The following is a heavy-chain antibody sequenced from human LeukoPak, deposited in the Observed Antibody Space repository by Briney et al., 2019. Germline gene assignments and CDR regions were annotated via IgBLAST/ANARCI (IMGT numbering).Heavy chain of an antibody. Sequence: SETLSLTCTVSGGSISSYYWSWIRQPPGKGLEWIGYIYTSGSTNYNPSLKSRVTISVDTSKNQFSLKLSSVTAADTAVYYCARHKGGNCMDVWGKGTTVTVSS. V-gene: IGHV4-4*09. CDR2: IYTSGST. J-gene: IGHJ6*03. CDR3: ARHKGGNCMDV. D-gene: IGHD1-26*01. CDR1: GGSISSYY.